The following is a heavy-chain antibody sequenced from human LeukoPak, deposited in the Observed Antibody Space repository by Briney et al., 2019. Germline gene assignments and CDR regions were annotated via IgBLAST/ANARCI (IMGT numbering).Heavy chain of an antibody. CDR1: GFTFSSNS. Sequence: PGGSLRLSCAASGFTFSSNSMSWVRQAPGKGLEWVSSISSSSSYIYHADSVKGRFTISRDNAKNSLYLQVNSLRAEDTAVYYCARGKSDYSSSLSNFDYWGQGTLVTVSS. CDR2: ISSSSSYI. D-gene: IGHD6-6*01. J-gene: IGHJ4*02. V-gene: IGHV3-21*01. CDR3: ARGKSDYSSSLSNFDY.